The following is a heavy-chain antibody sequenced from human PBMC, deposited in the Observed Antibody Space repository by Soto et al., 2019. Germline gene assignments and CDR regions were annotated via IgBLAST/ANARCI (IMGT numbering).Heavy chain of an antibody. D-gene: IGHD5-18*01. V-gene: IGHV3-23*01. CDR2: ISGSGGST. CDR3: AKDRQTGTWIQLWLPFDY. CDR1: GFTFSSYA. Sequence: PGGSLRLSCAASGFTFSSYAMSWVRQAPGKGLEWVSAISGSGGSTYYADSVKGRFTISRDNSKNTLYLQMNSLRAEDTAVYYCAKDRQTGTWIQLWLPFDYWGQGTLVTVSS. J-gene: IGHJ4*02.